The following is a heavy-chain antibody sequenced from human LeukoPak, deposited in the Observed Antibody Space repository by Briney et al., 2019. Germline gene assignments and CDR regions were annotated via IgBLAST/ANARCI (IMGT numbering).Heavy chain of an antibody. CDR2: IKQDGSEK. Sequence: GGSLRLSCAASGFTFSSYWMSWVRQAPGKGLEWVANIKQDGSEKYYVDSVKGRFTISRDNAKNSLYLQMNSLRAEDTAVYYCARDPDSSGYYVFGYWGQGTLATVSS. CDR1: GFTFSSYW. D-gene: IGHD3-22*01. J-gene: IGHJ4*02. CDR3: ARDPDSSGYYVFGY. V-gene: IGHV3-7*01.